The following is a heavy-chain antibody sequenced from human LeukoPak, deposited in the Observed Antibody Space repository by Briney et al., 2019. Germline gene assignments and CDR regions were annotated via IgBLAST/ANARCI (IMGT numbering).Heavy chain of an antibody. J-gene: IGHJ4*02. V-gene: IGHV3-11*06. CDR2: ISSSSSYI. D-gene: IGHD3-22*01. CDR3: ARDRFYDSSGYYSY. Sequence: GGSLRLSCAASGFTFSDYYMSWIRQAPGKGLEWVSSISSSSSYIYYADSVKGRFTISRDNAKNSLYLQMNSLRAEDTAVYYCARDRFYDSSGYYSYWGQGTLVTVSS. CDR1: GFTFSDYY.